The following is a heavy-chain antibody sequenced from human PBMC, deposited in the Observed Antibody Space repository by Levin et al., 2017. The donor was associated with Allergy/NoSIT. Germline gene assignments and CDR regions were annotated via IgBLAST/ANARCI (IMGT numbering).Heavy chain of an antibody. D-gene: IGHD3-10*01. Sequence: ASVKVSCKASGYTFTSYGISWVRQAPGQGLEWMGWISAYNGNTNYAQNLQGRVTMTTDTSTSTAYMELRSLRSDDTAVYYCARDLGERITMVHQIWGQGTLVTVSS. CDR3: ARDLGERITMVHQI. CDR1: GYTFTSYG. J-gene: IGHJ4*02. CDR2: ISAYNGNT. V-gene: IGHV1-18*01.